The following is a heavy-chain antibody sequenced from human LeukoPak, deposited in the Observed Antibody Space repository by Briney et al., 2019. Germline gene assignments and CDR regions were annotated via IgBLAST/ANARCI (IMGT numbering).Heavy chain of an antibody. D-gene: IGHD6-13*01. V-gene: IGHV1-2*02. J-gene: IGHJ5*02. CDR2: INPNSGGT. Sequence: ASVKVSCKASGYTFTGYYMHWVRQAPGQGLEWMGWINPNSGGTNYAQKFQGRVTMTRDTSISTAYMELSRLRSDDTAVYYCAGVLGVIAEAGTRCFDPWGREPWSPSPQ. CDR3: AGVLGVIAEAGTRCFDP. CDR1: GYTFTGYY.